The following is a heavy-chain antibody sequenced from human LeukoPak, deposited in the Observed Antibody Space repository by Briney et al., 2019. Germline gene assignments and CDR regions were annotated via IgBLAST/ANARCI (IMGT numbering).Heavy chain of an antibody. Sequence: TSETLSLTCAVYGESLNSYYWSWVRQPPGEGLEWIGEIYEIGTTEYNPSLKSRVTISMVPSKQQFSLSLSSVTAADTAVYYCARGAWATRLGSWGLGTPVIVSS. CDR3: ARGAWATRLGS. V-gene: IGHV4-34*01. D-gene: IGHD2-15*01. CDR2: IYEIGTT. CDR1: GESLNSYY. J-gene: IGHJ4*02.